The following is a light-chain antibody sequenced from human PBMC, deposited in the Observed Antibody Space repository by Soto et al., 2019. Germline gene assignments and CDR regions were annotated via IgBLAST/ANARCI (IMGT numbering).Light chain of an antibody. V-gene: IGKV3-20*01. Sequence: IVLTQSPATLSVSPGDRATLSCRASQSLSSNLACYHQKPGQAPRLLIYDASTRATVIPARFSGSGSGTDFTLTISRLEPEDFAVYYCQQYGSSLRTFGQGTRVDIK. CDR3: QQYGSSLRT. CDR2: DAS. CDR1: QSLSSN. J-gene: IGKJ1*01.